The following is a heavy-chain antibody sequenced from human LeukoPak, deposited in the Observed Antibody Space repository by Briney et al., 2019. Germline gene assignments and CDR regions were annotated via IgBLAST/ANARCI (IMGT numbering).Heavy chain of an antibody. D-gene: IGHD2-2*01. Sequence: GGSLRLSCAASAFTFSSHSMNWVRQAPGKGLEWVSSISSSSSYIYYADSVKGRFTISRDNAKNSLYLQMNSLRAEDTAVYYCARQLPQSTFDYWGQGTLVTVSS. J-gene: IGHJ4*02. CDR3: ARQLPQSTFDY. CDR2: ISSSSSYI. V-gene: IGHV3-21*01. CDR1: AFTFSSHS.